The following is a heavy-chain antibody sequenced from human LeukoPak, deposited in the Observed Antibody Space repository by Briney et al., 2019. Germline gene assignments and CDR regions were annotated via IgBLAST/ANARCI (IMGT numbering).Heavy chain of an antibody. CDR3: ARGRQDVNMILVVMAGVSYYLDV. Sequence: SETLSLTCAVYGGSFSDYYWNWIRQTPGKGLEWIGEMSPSGSNNYNPPLKSRVTISVDTSKNQFSLKLRSVTAADTAVYYCARGRQDVNMILVVMAGVSYYLDVWSKGTTVTVS. CDR1: GGSFSDYY. CDR2: MSPSGSN. J-gene: IGHJ6*03. D-gene: IGHD3-22*01. V-gene: IGHV4-34*01.